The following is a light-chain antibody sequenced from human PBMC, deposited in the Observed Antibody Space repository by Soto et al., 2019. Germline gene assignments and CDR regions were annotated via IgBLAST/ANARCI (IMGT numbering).Light chain of an antibody. V-gene: IGKV3-20*01. CDR3: QNYHKWHPWT. Sequence: EVVLTQSPGTLSLSRGERATLSCRASERIYSAYLGWYQQKPGQAPRLLIYGTSSRATGIPDRFSASGSGTDFTLTISRLEPEDFAVYYCQNYHKWHPWTLGHGTKLDI. CDR2: GTS. J-gene: IGKJ1*01. CDR1: ERIYSAY.